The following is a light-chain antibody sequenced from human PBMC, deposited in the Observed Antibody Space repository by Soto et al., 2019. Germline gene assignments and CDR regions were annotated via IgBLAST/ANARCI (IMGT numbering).Light chain of an antibody. CDR3: QQLNSYLGFT. Sequence: IQLTQSPSSLSASVGDRVTITCRASQGISSYLAWYQQKPGKAPKLLIYAASTLQSGVPSRVSGSGSGTDFTLTISSLQPEDFATYYFQQLNSYLGFTFGPGTKVDIK. CDR2: AAS. CDR1: QGISSY. J-gene: IGKJ3*01. V-gene: IGKV1-9*01.